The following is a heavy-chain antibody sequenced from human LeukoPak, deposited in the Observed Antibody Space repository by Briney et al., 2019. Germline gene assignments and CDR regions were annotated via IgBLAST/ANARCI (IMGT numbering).Heavy chain of an antibody. J-gene: IGHJ3*02. CDR2: INSDGSST. Sequence: GGSLRLSCAASGFTFSSYWMHWVRQAPGKGLVWVSRINSDGSSTSYADSVKGRFTISRDNAKNSLYLQMNSLRAEDTALYYCAKGVGGFYYDSSGYRPKNAFDIWGQGTMVTVSS. D-gene: IGHD3-22*01. CDR3: AKGVGGFYYDSSGYRPKNAFDI. V-gene: IGHV3-74*01. CDR1: GFTFSSYW.